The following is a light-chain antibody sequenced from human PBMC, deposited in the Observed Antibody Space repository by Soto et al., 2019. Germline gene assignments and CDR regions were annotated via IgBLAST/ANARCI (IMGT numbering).Light chain of an antibody. CDR1: QSIGTW. V-gene: IGKV1-5*03. CDR2: KTS. Sequence: DIQMTQSPSTLSASVGDRVTMTCRASQSIGTWLAWYQQKPGKAPKLLIYKTSSLESGVPSRFSGSGLGTEFTLTISCLQPYDFATYYCQQYNNFPYTFGQGTNLEIK. CDR3: QQYNNFPYT. J-gene: IGKJ2*01.